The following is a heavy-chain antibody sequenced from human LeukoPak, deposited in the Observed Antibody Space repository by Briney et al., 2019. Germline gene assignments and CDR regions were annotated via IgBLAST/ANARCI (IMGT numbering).Heavy chain of an antibody. D-gene: IGHD2-15*01. V-gene: IGHV3-48*02. CDR3: ARGSLLGYCSGGSCYSGPHYFDY. CDR1: GFTFSSYS. J-gene: IGHJ4*02. CDR2: ISSSSSTI. Sequence: GGSLRLSCAASGFTFSSYSMNWVRQAPGKGLGWVSYISSSSSTIYYADSVKGRFTISRDNAKNSLYLQMNSLRDEDTAVYYCARGSLLGYCSGGSCYSGPHYFDYWGQGTLVTVSS.